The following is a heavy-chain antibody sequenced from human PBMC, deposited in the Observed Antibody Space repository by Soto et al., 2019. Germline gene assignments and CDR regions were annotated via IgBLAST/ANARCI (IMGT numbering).Heavy chain of an antibody. V-gene: IGHV4-59*01. CDR1: GGSISNYY. Sequence: VQLQESGPGLVQPSETLSLTCTVSGGSISNYYWSWIRQPPGKGLEWIGYVYSSGSTHYNPSLQSRVTISADTSKNQVSLKVNSVTAADTAVYYCARDHPHSYGVYYFDYWGQGTPVTVSS. D-gene: IGHD5-18*01. J-gene: IGHJ4*02. CDR3: ARDHPHSYGVYYFDY. CDR2: VYSSGST.